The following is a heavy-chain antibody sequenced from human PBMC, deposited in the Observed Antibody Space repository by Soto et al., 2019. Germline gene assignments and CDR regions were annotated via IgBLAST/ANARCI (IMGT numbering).Heavy chain of an antibody. J-gene: IGHJ4*02. V-gene: IGHV5-51*01. CDR3: ARYSGSYWHYLDF. CDR2: IYPGDSDT. CDR1: GYSFASHW. Sequence: GESLRISCKGSGYSFASHWVAWVRQMPEKGLEWIGTIYPGDSDTKYSPAFRGQVTISADTSVSTAYLQWRSLEATDSAIYYCARYSGSYWHYLDFWGQGTLVTVSS. D-gene: IGHD1-26*01.